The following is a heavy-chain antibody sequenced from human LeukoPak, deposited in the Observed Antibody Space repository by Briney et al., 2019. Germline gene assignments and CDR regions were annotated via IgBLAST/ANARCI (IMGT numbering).Heavy chain of an antibody. CDR2: IYYSGST. CDR1: GGSISSYY. D-gene: IGHD2-2*01. J-gene: IGHJ4*02. Sequence: SETLSLTCTVSGGSISSYYWSWIRQPPGKGLEWIGYIYYSGSTNYNPSLESRVTISVDTSKKQFSLKLSSVTAADTAVYYCARQAYCSSTSCYGFDYWGQGILVTVSS. CDR3: ARQAYCSSTSCYGFDY. V-gene: IGHV4-59*08.